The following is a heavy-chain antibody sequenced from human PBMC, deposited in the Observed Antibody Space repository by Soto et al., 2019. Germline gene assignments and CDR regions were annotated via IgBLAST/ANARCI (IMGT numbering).Heavy chain of an antibody. D-gene: IGHD4-17*01. CDR3: ARMDGDYNYYGLDV. V-gene: IGHV3-15*01. CDR1: GFSFSNAW. CDR2: IKSKTDGGTA. Sequence: PGGSLRLSCAASGFSFSNAWMSWVRQLPGKGLEWVGHIKSKTDGGTADYAAPVKGRFTISRDDSKNTLYLQMNSLKTEDTATYFCARMDGDYNYYGLDVWGHGIAVTVSS. J-gene: IGHJ6*02.